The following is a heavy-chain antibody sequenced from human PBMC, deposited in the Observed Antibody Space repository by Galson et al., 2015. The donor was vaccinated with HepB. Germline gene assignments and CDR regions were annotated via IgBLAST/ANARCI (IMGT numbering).Heavy chain of an antibody. J-gene: IGHJ2*01. D-gene: IGHD3-16*02. Sequence: SLRLSCAASGFTFSRFGMHWVRQAPGKGLEWIGCIWYDGSNTHTADSVKGRFSISRDNSRNTLYLHMNSLRAEDTAVYYCARETVILNWSLDLWGRGTLVTVSS. CDR1: GFTFSRFG. CDR3: ARETVILNWSLDL. V-gene: IGHV3-33*01. CDR2: IWYDGSNT.